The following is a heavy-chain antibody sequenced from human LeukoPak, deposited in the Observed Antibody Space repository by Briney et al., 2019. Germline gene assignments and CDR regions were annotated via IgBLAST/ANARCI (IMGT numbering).Heavy chain of an antibody. CDR2: SWSGGDT. V-gene: IGHV3-53*01. D-gene: IGHD6-19*01. Sequence: GGSLILSCAASWFPVSSNYMSWGRDPPAQGVGGGSVSWSGGDTYYAVSVKGRFTISRDTSKNTLYLQMNSLRAEDTAVYYCARDREPNTSGSRFDYWGQGTLVTVSS. CDR3: ARDREPNTSGSRFDY. J-gene: IGHJ4*02. CDR1: WFPVSSNY.